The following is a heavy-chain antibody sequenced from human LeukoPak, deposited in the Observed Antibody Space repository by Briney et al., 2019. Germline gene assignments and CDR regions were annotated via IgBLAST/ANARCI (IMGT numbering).Heavy chain of an antibody. CDR1: GGTFSSYA. D-gene: IGHD1-7*01. J-gene: IGHJ5*02. Sequence: SVKVSCKASGGTFSSYAISWVRQAPGQGLEWMGGIIPIFGTANYAQKFQGRVTITTDESTSTAYMELSSLRSEDTAVYYCASSYNWNYDKNQDNWFDPWGQGTLVTVSS. V-gene: IGHV1-69*05. CDR2: IIPIFGTA. CDR3: ASSYNWNYDKNQDNWFDP.